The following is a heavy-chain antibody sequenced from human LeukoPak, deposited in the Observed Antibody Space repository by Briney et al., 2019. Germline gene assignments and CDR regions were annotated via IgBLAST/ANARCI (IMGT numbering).Heavy chain of an antibody. CDR2: ISGAAYST. CDR1: GFTFSSYA. CDR3: AKDRNYYDSSGDWDHYFDY. V-gene: IGHV3-23*01. J-gene: IGHJ4*02. Sequence: GGSLRLSCAASGFTFSSYAMSWVRQAPDKGLEWASTISGAAYSTYFADSVKGRFTISRDNSNNTLYLQMDGLRVEDTAVYYCAKDRNYYDSSGDWDHYFDYWGQGTLVTVSS. D-gene: IGHD3-22*01.